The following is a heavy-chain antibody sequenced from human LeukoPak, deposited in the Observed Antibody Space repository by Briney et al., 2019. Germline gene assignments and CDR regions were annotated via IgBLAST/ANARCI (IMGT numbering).Heavy chain of an antibody. D-gene: IGHD5-18*01. CDR2: INPNSGGT. Sequence: ASVKVSCKASGYTFTGYYMHWVRQAPGQGLEWMGWINPNSGGTNYAQKFQGRVTMTRDTSISTAYMELSRLRSDDTAVYYCARDLGFDTAYGFDYWGQGTLVTVSS. CDR3: ARDLGFDTAYGFDY. V-gene: IGHV1-2*02. J-gene: IGHJ4*01. CDR1: GYTFTGYY.